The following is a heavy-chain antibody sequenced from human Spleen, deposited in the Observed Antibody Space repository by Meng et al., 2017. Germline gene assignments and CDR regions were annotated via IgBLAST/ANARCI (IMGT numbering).Heavy chain of an antibody. CDR1: GFTFSSYW. D-gene: IGHD3-10*01. J-gene: IGHJ4*02. CDR2: IKQDGSEK. V-gene: IGHV3-7*01. CDR3: ARGLRGLLWFGELLGLDY. Sequence: GESLKISCAASGFTFSSYWMSWVRQAPGKGLEWVANIKQDGSEKYYVDSVKGRFTISRDNAKNSLFLQMNSLRAEDTAVYYCARGLRGLLWFGELLGLDYWGQGTLVTVSS.